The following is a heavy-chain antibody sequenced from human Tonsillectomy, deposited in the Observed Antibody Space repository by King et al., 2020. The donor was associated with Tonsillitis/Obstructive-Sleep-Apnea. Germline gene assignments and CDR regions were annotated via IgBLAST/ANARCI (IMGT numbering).Heavy chain of an antibody. V-gene: IGHV3-15*07. CDR1: GFAFNKAW. D-gene: IGHD2-15*01. CDR3: TTRFSEYCRGGACYYGLDV. CDR2: LKSKTDGGTT. Sequence: VQLVESGGGLVKPGGSLTLSCVASGFAFNKAWMNWVRQAPGKGLEWVGRLKSKTDGGTTDYAAPVKGRFTISRDDSKNTLYLQMNSLKIEDTAVYYCTTRFSEYCRGGACYYGLDVWGQGTAVTVSS. J-gene: IGHJ6*02.